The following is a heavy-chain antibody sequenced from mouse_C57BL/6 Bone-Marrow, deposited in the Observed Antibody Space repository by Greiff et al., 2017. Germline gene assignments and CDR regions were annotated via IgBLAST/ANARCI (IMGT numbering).Heavy chain of an antibody. Sequence: EVQLQQSGAELVRPGAPVKLSCTASGFNIKDDYMHWVKQRPEQGLEWIGWIDPENGDTEYASQFQGKATITADTSSNTAYLQLSSLTSEDTAVYYCTSDGDWFAFWGQGTLVTVSA. V-gene: IGHV14-4*01. CDR2: IDPENGDT. CDR1: GFNIKDDY. D-gene: IGHD2-13*01. J-gene: IGHJ3*01. CDR3: TSDGDWFAF.